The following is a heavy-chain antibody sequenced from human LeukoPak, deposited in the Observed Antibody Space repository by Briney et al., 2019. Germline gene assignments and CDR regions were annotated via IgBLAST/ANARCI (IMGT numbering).Heavy chain of an antibody. D-gene: IGHD5-12*01. CDR2: IYPGDSDT. Sequence: GESLKISCKGSGYTFTNYWIGWVRQMPGKGLEWMGIIYPGDSDTRYSPSFQGQVTISADKSISTAYLQWSSLKASDIAMYYCARMPPRNGWLRFNYYYMDVWGKGTTVTVSS. J-gene: IGHJ6*03. V-gene: IGHV5-51*01. CDR3: ARMPPRNGWLRFNYYYMDV. CDR1: GYTFTNYW.